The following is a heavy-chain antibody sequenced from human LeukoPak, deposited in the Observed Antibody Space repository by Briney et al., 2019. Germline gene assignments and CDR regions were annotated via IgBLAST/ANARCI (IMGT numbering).Heavy chain of an antibody. CDR1: GFSFSNYD. D-gene: IGHD4-17*01. V-gene: IGHV3-33*01. J-gene: IGHJ4*02. Sequence: GGSLRLSCAASGFSFSNYDMQWVRQAPGKGLEWVAVIWYDGSNKYYADSVKGRFTISRDNSKNTLYLQMNSLRVEDTAVYYCARGDPTVTTKQNFDYWGQGTLVTVSS. CDR3: ARGDPTVTTKQNFDY. CDR2: IWYDGSNK.